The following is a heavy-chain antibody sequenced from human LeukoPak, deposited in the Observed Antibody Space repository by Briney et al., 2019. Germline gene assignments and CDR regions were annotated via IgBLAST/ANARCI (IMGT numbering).Heavy chain of an antibody. CDR1: GGSFSGYY. D-gene: IGHD5-24*01. J-gene: IGHJ4*02. V-gene: IGHV4-34*01. Sequence: PSETLSLTCAVYGGSFSGYYWSWIRQPPGKGLEWIGEINHSGSTNYNPSLKSRVTISVDTSKNQFSLKLSSVTAADTAAYYCARARWLQFRGPFDYWGQGTLVTVSS. CDR2: INHSGST. CDR3: ARARWLQFRGPFDY.